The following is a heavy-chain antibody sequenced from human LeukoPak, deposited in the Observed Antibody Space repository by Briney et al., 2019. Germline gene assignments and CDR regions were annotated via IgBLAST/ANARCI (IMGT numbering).Heavy chain of an antibody. D-gene: IGHD6-19*01. Sequence: GGSLRLSCAASGFTFSSYAMSWVRQAPGKGLEWVSSISSSSSYIYYADSVKGRFTISRDNAKNSLYLQMNSLRAEDTAVYYCARDLYSSGWYVVYWGQGTLVTVSS. CDR2: ISSSSSYI. CDR3: ARDLYSSGWYVVY. V-gene: IGHV3-21*01. CDR1: GFTFSSYA. J-gene: IGHJ4*02.